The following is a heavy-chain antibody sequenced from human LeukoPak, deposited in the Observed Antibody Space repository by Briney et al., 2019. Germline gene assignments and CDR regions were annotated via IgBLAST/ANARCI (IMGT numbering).Heavy chain of an antibody. CDR2: ISSSGSNM. D-gene: IGHD6-19*01. CDR1: GFSFSDYY. CDR3: AKALGEKVAGAFDI. Sequence: GGSLRLSCAASGFSFSDYYMSWIRQAPGKGLEWVSYISSSGSNMYYADSVKGRFTISRDNSKNTLYLQMNSLRAEDTAVYYCAKALGEKVAGAFDIWGQGTMVTVSS. V-gene: IGHV3-11*01. J-gene: IGHJ3*02.